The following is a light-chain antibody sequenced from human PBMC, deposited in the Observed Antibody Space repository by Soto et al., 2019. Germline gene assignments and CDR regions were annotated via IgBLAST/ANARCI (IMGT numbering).Light chain of an antibody. Sequence: QSVLTQPPSVSGAPGQRVTISCTGSSSNIGAGYDVHWYQQLPGTAPKLLIYGNSNRPSGVPDRFSGSKSGTSASLAITGLQDEDETDYYCQSYDSSLSSWVFGGGTKLTVL. CDR1: SSNIGAGYD. CDR3: QSYDSSLSSWV. CDR2: GNS. V-gene: IGLV1-40*01. J-gene: IGLJ3*02.